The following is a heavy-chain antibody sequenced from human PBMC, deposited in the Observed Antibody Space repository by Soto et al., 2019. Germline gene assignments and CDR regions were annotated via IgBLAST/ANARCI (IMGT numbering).Heavy chain of an antibody. CDR3: AKWNGYGDF. V-gene: IGHV3-23*01. J-gene: IGHJ4*02. D-gene: IGHD1-1*01. Sequence: EVQLLESGGGLVQPGGSLRLSCAASGFIFSNYAMFWFRQAPGKGLEWVSTIYAAGSGKYYADSVKGRFTITGDDSKNTVYLQMHSLRVEDTAVYYCAKWNGYGDFWGQGTLVTVSS. CDR2: IYAAGSGK. CDR1: GFIFSNYA.